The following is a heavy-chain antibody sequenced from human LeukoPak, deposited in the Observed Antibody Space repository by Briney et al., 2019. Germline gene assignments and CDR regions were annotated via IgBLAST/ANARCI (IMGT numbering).Heavy chain of an antibody. J-gene: IGHJ6*02. D-gene: IGHD3-3*01. CDR2: ISYDGNDY. Sequence: GGSLRLSCAASGFTFSAYAMHWVRQAPGKGLEWVAIISYDGNDYNYADSVKGRFTISRDNSKNTLYLQMNTLRPEDTAIYYCAHPRGPLWSGYKYERYYFNAMDVGGQGTTVTVSS. V-gene: IGHV3-30*04. CDR3: AHPRGPLWSGYKYERYYFNAMDV. CDR1: GFTFSAYA.